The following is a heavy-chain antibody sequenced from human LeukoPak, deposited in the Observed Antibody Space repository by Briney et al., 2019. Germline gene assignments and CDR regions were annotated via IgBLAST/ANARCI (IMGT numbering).Heavy chain of an antibody. CDR1: GFTFSGYY. D-gene: IGHD6-19*01. CDR2: ITPNSGGT. V-gene: IGHV1-2*02. Sequence: VASVKVSRKASGFTFSGYYMHWVRQAPGQGLEWMGWITPNSGGTKYAQSFEGRVTITKDTSINTAYMELSGLRSDDTAVFYCARGFSSGWLDYWGQGTLVTVSS. CDR3: ARGFSSGWLDY. J-gene: IGHJ4*02.